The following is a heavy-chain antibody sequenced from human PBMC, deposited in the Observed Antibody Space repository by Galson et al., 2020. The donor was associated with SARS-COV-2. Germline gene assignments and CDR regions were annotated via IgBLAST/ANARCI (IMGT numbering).Heavy chain of an antibody. D-gene: IGHD2-2*01. V-gene: IGHV3-21*01. CDR3: ARDRSTLASDY. J-gene: IGHJ4*02. CDR1: GFTFSRFG. Sequence: GESLKISCAASGFTFSRFGMNWVRQAPGKGLEWVSLISSYGYYIYYADSVRGRFTISRDDAKNSLYLQMSSLRAEDTVIYYCARDRSTLASDYWGQGTLVTVSS. CDR2: ISSYGYYI.